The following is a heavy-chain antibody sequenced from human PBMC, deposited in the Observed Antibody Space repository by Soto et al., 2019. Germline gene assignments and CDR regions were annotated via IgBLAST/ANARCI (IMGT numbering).Heavy chain of an antibody. CDR1: GGSISSGDYY. CDR2: IYYSGST. CDR3: ARYSTDGGATSWVCNWFDP. V-gene: IGHV4-30-4*01. Sequence: PSETLSLTCTVSGGSISSGDYYWSWIRQPPGKGLEWIGYIYYSGSTYYNASLKSRVTISVDTSKNQFSLKLTSVTAADTAVYYCARYSTDGGATSWVCNWFDPWGQGTLVTVSS. D-gene: IGHD3-16*01. J-gene: IGHJ5*02.